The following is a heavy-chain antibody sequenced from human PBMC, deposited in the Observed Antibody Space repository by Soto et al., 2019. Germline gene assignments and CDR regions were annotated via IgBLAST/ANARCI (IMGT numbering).Heavy chain of an antibody. V-gene: IGHV3-21*01. CDR1: GFTFSSYS. CDR3: APKGHYYYYYMDV. CDR2: ISSSSSYI. Sequence: EVQLVESGGGLVKPGGSLRLSCAASGFTFSSYSMNWVRQAPGKGLKWVSSISSSSSYIYYADSVKGRFTISRDNAKNSLYLQMNSLRAEDTAVYYCAPKGHYYYYYMDVWGKGTTVTVSS. J-gene: IGHJ6*03.